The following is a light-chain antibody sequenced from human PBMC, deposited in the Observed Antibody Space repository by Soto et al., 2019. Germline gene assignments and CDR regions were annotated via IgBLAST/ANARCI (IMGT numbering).Light chain of an antibody. CDR2: EVT. CDR3: SSYANYNNLV. Sequence: QSALTQPPSASGSPGQSVTISCSGTSSDVGGYDYVSWYQQHPGKAPKLMIYEVTKRPSGVPDRFSGSRSGNTASLTVSGLQTEDEADYYCSSYANYNNLVFGGGTKLTVL. J-gene: IGLJ3*02. CDR1: SSDVGGYDY. V-gene: IGLV2-8*01.